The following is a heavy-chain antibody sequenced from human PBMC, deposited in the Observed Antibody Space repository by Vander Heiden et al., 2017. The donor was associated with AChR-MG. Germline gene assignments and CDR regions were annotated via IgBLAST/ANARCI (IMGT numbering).Heavy chain of an antibody. Sequence: QVQLVQSGAEVKKPGSSVKYSCKASGGSFISYAISCVRQAPGQGLEWMGGIIPIFGTANYAQKFQGRVTITADKSTSTAYMELSSLRSEDTAVYYCAREWELKGGYFDYWGQGTLVTVSS. CDR2: IIPIFGTA. D-gene: IGHD1-26*01. CDR1: GGSFISYA. J-gene: IGHJ4*02. CDR3: AREWELKGGYFDY. V-gene: IGHV1-69*06.